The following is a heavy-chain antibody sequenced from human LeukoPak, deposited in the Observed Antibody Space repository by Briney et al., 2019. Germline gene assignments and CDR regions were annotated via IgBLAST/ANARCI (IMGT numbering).Heavy chain of an antibody. CDR2: IYTSGST. CDR3: ARGTIFGVVGRAFDY. D-gene: IGHD3-3*01. CDR1: GGSISSGSYY. V-gene: IGHV4-61*02. Sequence: SQTLSLTCTVSGGSISSGSYYWSWIPQPAGKGLEWIGRIYTSGSTNYNPSLKSRVTISVDTSKNQFSLKLSSVTAADTAVYYCARGTIFGVVGRAFDYWGQGTLVTVSS. J-gene: IGHJ4*02.